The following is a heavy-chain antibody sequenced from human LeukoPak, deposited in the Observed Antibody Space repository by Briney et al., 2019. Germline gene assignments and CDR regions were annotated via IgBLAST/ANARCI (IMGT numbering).Heavy chain of an antibody. V-gene: IGHV4-31*03. CDR3: PKMVRGDNFDY. CDR1: GGSISSGGYY. J-gene: IGHJ4*02. CDR2: IYYSGST. Sequence: SETLSLTCTVSGGSISSGGYYWSWIRQHPGKGLEWIGYIYYSGSTYYNPSLKSRVTISVDTSKNQFSLKLSSVTAADTAAYYCPKMVRGDNFDYWGQGPRATVSS. D-gene: IGHD3-10*01.